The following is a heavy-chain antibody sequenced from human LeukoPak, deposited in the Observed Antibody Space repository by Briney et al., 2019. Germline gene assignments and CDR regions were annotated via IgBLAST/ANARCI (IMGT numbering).Heavy chain of an antibody. CDR1: GFTFSNYW. CDR2: IYTDGSST. Sequence: GGSLRLSCAASGFTFSNYWMHWVRQAPGKGLVWVSRIYTDGSSTNYADSVKGRFTVSRDNAKNTLYLQMNSLRGEDTAVYYCARGASNRFDYWGQGTLVTVSS. D-gene: IGHD1-14*01. V-gene: IGHV3-74*01. J-gene: IGHJ4*02. CDR3: ARGASNRFDY.